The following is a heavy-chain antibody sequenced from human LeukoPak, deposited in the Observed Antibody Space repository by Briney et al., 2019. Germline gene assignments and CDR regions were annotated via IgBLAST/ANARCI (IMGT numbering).Heavy chain of an antibody. CDR3: ARYGYCSSTSCYPFDY. D-gene: IGHD2-2*03. J-gene: IGHJ4*02. Sequence: GESLKISCKGSGYSFTSYWIGWVRQMPGKGLEWMGIIYPGDSDTRYSPSFQGQVTISADKSISTAYLQWSSLKASDTVMYYCARYGYCSSTSCYPFDYWGQGTLVTVSS. V-gene: IGHV5-51*01. CDR2: IYPGDSDT. CDR1: GYSFTSYW.